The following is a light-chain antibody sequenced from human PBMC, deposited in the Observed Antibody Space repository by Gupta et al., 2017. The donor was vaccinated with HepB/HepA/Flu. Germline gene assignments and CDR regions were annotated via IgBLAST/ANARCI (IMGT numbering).Light chain of an antibody. V-gene: IGKV1-5*03. CDR2: KAS. CDR1: QSISIS. Sequence: DIQMIQSPSTLSASVGDRVTITCRASQSISISLAWYQQKPGKAPNLLIYKASTLESGVPSRFSGGGSGTEFTLTISSLQPDDFATYYCQQCNNYPYTFGQGTKMEIK. CDR3: QQCNNYPYT. J-gene: IGKJ2*01.